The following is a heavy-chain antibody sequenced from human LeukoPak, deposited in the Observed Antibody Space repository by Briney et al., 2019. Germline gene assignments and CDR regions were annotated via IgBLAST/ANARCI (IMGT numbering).Heavy chain of an antibody. CDR1: GYTFTGYY. Sequence: ASVKVSCKASGYTFTGYYMHWVRQAPGQGLEWMGWINPNSGGTNYAQKFQGRVTMTRDTSISTAFMELSRLRSDDTAVYYCARDQRGYCSGGSCGIDYWGQGTLVTVSS. CDR3: ARDQRGYCSGGSCGIDY. V-gene: IGHV1-2*02. J-gene: IGHJ4*02. CDR2: INPNSGGT. D-gene: IGHD2-15*01.